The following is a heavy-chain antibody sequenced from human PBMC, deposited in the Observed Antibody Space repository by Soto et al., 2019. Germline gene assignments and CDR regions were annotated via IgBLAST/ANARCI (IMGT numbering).Heavy chain of an antibody. D-gene: IGHD3-9*01. CDR1: GYTFTSYG. V-gene: IGHV1-18*01. J-gene: IGHJ4*02. CDR3: ARDRTIRYFDWFPFDY. CDR2: ISAYNGNT. Sequence: ASVKVSCKASGYTFTSYGISWVRQAPGQGLEWMGWISAYNGNTNYAQKLQGRVTMTTDTSTSTAYMELRSLRSDDTAVYYCARDRTIRYFDWFPFDYWGQGTLVTVSS.